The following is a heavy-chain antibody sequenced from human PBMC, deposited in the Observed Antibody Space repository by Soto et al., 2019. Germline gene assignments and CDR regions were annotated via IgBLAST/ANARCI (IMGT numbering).Heavy chain of an antibody. CDR2: IYYSGST. D-gene: IGHD4-17*01. Sequence: SETLSLTCTVSGGSISSYYWSWIRQPPGKGLEWIGYIYYSGSTNYNPSLKSRVTISVDTSKNQFSLKLSSVTAADTAVYYCARLPSRLGDDDYWGQGTLVTVSS. CDR3: ARLPSRLGDDDY. V-gene: IGHV4-59*08. J-gene: IGHJ4*02. CDR1: GGSISSYY.